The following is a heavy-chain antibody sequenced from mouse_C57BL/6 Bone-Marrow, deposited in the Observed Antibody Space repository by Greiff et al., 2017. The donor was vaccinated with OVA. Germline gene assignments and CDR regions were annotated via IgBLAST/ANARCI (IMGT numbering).Heavy chain of an antibody. J-gene: IGHJ1*03. V-gene: IGHV5-12*01. Sequence: EVMLVESGGGLVQPGGSLKLSCAASGFTFSDYYMYWVRQTPEKRLEWVAYISNGGGSTYYPDTVKGRFTISRDNAKNTLYLQMSRLKSKDTAMYYCARHYYGWYFDVWGTGTTVTVSS. CDR3: ARHYYGWYFDV. CDR2: ISNGGGST. CDR1: GFTFSDYY. D-gene: IGHD1-1*01.